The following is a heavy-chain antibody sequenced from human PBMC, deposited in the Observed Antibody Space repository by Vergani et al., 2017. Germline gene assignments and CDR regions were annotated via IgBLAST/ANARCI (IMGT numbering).Heavy chain of an antibody. D-gene: IGHD2-15*01. CDR1: GGTFSSYA. CDR3: ARDSGYCSGGSCDGMDV. V-gene: IGHV1-69*12. CDR2: IIPIFGTA. Sequence: QVQLVQSGAEVKKPGSSVKVSCKASGGTFSSYAISWVRQAPGQGLEWMGGIIPIFGTANYAQKFQGRVTITADESTSTAYMELSSLRSEDTAVYYCARDSGYCSGGSCDGMDVWGQGTTVTVSS. J-gene: IGHJ6*02.